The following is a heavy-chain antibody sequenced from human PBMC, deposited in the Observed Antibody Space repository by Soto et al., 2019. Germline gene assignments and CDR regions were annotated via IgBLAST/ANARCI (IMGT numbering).Heavy chain of an antibody. Sequence: SGPTLVNPTQTLTLTCTFSGFSLSTSGMRVSWIRQPPGKALEWLARIDWDDDKLYSTSLKTRLTISKDTSKNQVVLTMTNMDPVDTATYYCARSIVAAGNRWFDPCGQGTLVTVSS. CDR2: IDWDDDK. CDR3: ARSIVAAGNRWFDP. D-gene: IGHD6-13*01. J-gene: IGHJ5*02. CDR1: GFSLSTSGMR. V-gene: IGHV2-70*04.